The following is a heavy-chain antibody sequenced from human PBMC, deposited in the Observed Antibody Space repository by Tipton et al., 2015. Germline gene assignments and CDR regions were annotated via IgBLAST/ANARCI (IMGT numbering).Heavy chain of an antibody. D-gene: IGHD3-16*02. J-gene: IGHJ4*02. CDR3: AKSPQWHVWGSYPYFDY. CDR2: IKPDGSDT. V-gene: IGHV3-7*03. Sequence: SLRLSCAASGLTFSAYWMSWVRQAPGKGLEWVAHIKPDGSDTYYVDSVKGRFTISRDNSKNTLYLQMNSLRAEDTAVYYCAKSPQWHVWGSYPYFDYWGQGTLVTVSS. CDR1: GLTFSAYW.